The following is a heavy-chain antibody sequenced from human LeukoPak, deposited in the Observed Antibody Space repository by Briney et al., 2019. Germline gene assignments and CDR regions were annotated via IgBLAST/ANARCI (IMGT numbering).Heavy chain of an antibody. D-gene: IGHD3-3*01. CDR2: IYTSGST. Sequence: SETLSLTCTVSGGSISIYYWSWIRQPAGKGLEWIGRIYTSGSTNYNPSLKSRVTMSVDTSKNQFSLKLSSVTAADTAVYYCARYNYDFWSGYSKWFDPWGQGTLVTVSS. CDR1: GGSISIYY. J-gene: IGHJ5*02. V-gene: IGHV4-4*07. CDR3: ARYNYDFWSGYSKWFDP.